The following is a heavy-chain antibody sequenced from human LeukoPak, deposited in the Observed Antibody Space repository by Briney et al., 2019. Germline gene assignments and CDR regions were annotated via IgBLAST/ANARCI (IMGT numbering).Heavy chain of an antibody. D-gene: IGHD2-2*01. CDR3: ASTTEEYQLLRYYYYYGMDV. V-gene: IGHV3-21*01. CDR1: GFTFSSYS. Sequence: PGGSLRLSCAASGFTFSSYSMNWVRQAPGKGLEWVSSISSSSYIYYADSVKGRFTISRDNAKSSLYLQMNSLRAEDTAVYYCASTTEEYQLLRYYYYYGMDVWGQGTTVTVSS. CDR2: ISSSSYI. J-gene: IGHJ6*02.